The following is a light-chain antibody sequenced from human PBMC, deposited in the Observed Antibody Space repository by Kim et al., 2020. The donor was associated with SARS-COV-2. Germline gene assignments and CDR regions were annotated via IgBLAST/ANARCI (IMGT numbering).Light chain of an antibody. V-gene: IGLV3-1*01. CDR3: QAWDSSTYV. CDR2: QDS. J-gene: IGLJ1*01. Sequence: SVSPGQTASITCSGDKLGDKYACWYQQKPGQSPVLVIYQDSKRPSGIPERFSGYNSGNTDTLTISGTQAMDEADYYCQAWDSSTYVFGTGTKVTVL. CDR1: KLGDKY.